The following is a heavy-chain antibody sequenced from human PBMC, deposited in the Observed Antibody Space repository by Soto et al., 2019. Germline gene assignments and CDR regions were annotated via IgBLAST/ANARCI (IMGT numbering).Heavy chain of an antibody. CDR3: ARAPFTIYDTSGYYDY. D-gene: IGHD3-22*01. CDR2: ISSSSSYI. CDR1: GFTFSTYS. V-gene: IGHV3-21*01. Sequence: LRLSCAASGFTFSTYSMNWVRQAPGKGLEWVSCISSSSSYIYYADSVKGRFTISRDNSKNTVYLQMNSLRAEDTAVYYCARAPFTIYDTSGYYDYWGQGTLVTVSS. J-gene: IGHJ4*02.